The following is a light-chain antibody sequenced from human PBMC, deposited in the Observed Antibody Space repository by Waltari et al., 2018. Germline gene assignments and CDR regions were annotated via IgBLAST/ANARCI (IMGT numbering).Light chain of an antibody. J-gene: IGLJ2*01. V-gene: IGLV2-14*03. CDR2: GVS. Sequence: QSALTQPASVSGSPGQSITISCTGSSTDIGGYFFVSWYQQQSGKAPKLIIYGVSNRPYGVSDRFAGSKSDNTASLNISGLQTQDEADYYCSSYSSTTTRVLFGGGTRLTVL. CDR3: SSYSSTTTRVL. CDR1: STDIGGYFF.